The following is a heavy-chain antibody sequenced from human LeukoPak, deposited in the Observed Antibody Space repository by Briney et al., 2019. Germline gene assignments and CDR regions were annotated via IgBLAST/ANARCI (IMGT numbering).Heavy chain of an antibody. Sequence: GGSLRLSCAASGFTFNSYTMNWVRQAPGKGLESVSSIRSNSRGINYADSVKGRFTISRDNDKNTVFLEMNSLRAEDTAVYYCARDGASIDDQSYGLDVWGQGTTVTVSS. CDR3: ARDGASIDDQSYGLDV. J-gene: IGHJ6*02. CDR2: IRSNSRGI. D-gene: IGHD1-1*01. CDR1: GFTFNSYT. V-gene: IGHV3-21*06.